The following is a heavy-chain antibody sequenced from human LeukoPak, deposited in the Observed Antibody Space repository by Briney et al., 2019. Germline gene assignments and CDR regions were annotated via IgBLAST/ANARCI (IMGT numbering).Heavy chain of an antibody. V-gene: IGHV1-18*01. CDR1: GYTFTHHG. Sequence: ASVKVSCKASGYTFTHHGVTWVRQAPGQGLEWMGWISAYNGDTKYAQKVQGRVTLTTDTSTNTAYMEMRSLRYDDTAVYYCARDPPNSSGRNQYFDLWGRGTLVTVSS. CDR3: ARDPPNSSGRNQYFDL. D-gene: IGHD6-19*01. CDR2: ISAYNGDT. J-gene: IGHJ2*01.